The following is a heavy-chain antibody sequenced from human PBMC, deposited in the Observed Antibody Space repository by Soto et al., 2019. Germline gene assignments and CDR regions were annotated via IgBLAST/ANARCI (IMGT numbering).Heavy chain of an antibody. V-gene: IGHV1-69*01. Sequence: QVQLVQSGAEVKKPGSSVKVSCKASGGTFSSYAISWVRQAPGQGLEWMGGIIPIFGTANYAQKFQGRVTITAEESTSKSYMELSSLRAGDAAVYYCAREALRYYCGSGSVFDYWGQGTLVTVSS. CDR3: AREALRYYCGSGSVFDY. D-gene: IGHD3-10*01. CDR2: IIPIFGTA. J-gene: IGHJ4*02. CDR1: GGTFSSYA.